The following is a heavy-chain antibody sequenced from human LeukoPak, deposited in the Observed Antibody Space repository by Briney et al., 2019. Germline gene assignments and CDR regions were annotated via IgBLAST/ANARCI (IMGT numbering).Heavy chain of an antibody. Sequence: SQTLSLTCAVSGGSISSGGYSWSWIRQPPGKGLEWIGYIYHSGSTYYNPSLKSRVTISVDRSKNQFSLKLSSVTAADTAVYYCARGGVGDYAYYFDYWGQGTLVTVSS. V-gene: IGHV4-30-2*01. CDR1: GGSISSGGYS. CDR2: IYHSGST. CDR3: ARGGVGDYAYYFDY. J-gene: IGHJ4*02. D-gene: IGHD4-17*01.